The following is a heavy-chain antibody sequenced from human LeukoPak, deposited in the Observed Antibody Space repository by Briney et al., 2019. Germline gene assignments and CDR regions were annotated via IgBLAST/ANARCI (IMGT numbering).Heavy chain of an antibody. CDR3: ARHSPIGGVAYYYDSSGYQFDY. CDR1: GGSISSYY. J-gene: IGHJ4*02. CDR2: IYYSGST. V-gene: IGHV4-59*08. Sequence: SETLSLTCTVSGGSISSYYWSWIRQPPGKGLEWIGYIYYSGSTNYNPSLKSRVTISVDTSKNQFSLKLSSVTAADTAVYYCARHSPIGGVAYYYDSSGYQFDYWGQGTLVTVSP. D-gene: IGHD3-22*01.